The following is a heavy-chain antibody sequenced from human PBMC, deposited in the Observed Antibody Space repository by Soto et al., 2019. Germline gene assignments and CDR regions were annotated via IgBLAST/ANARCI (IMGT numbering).Heavy chain of an antibody. Sequence: QVQLQESGPGLVKPSQTLSLTCTVSGHSISSGDYYWSWIRQHPGKGLEWIGYIYNSGSTYYNPSLKSRVTISVDTTNNQFSLKVISVTAADTAVYFCAIQYRVAGILDFWGQGTLVTVSA. J-gene: IGHJ4*02. V-gene: IGHV4-31*03. CDR3: AIQYRVAGILDF. CDR1: GHSISSGDYY. D-gene: IGHD6-19*01. CDR2: IYNSGST.